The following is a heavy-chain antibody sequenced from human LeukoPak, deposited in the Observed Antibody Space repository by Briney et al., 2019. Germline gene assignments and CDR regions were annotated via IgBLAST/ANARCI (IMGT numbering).Heavy chain of an antibody. Sequence: GESLQISCQGSGYSFTSYWIGWVRQMPGKGLEWMGIIYPGDSDTRYSPSFQGQVTISADKSISTAYLQWSSLKASDTAMYYCARLAGYYDSSGVDLYYFDYWGQGTLVTVSP. J-gene: IGHJ4*02. D-gene: IGHD3-22*01. CDR2: IYPGDSDT. V-gene: IGHV5-51*01. CDR3: ARLAGYYDSSGVDLYYFDY. CDR1: GYSFTSYW.